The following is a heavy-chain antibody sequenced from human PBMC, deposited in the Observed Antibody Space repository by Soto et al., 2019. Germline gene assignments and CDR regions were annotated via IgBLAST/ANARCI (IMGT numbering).Heavy chain of an antibody. CDR3: ARDKGGYCSSTSCPNFDY. Sequence: XSVKVSLKASGYTFTSYGSSLVRHSPGQGLEWMGWISAYNGNTNYAQKLQGRVTMTTDTSTSTAYMELRSLRSDDTAVYYCARDKGGYCSSTSCPNFDYWGQGTLVTVSS. D-gene: IGHD2-2*01. J-gene: IGHJ4*02. CDR2: ISAYNGNT. V-gene: IGHV1-18*01. CDR1: GYTFTSYG.